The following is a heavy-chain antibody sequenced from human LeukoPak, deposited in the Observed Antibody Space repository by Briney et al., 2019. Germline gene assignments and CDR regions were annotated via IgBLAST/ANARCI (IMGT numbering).Heavy chain of an antibody. J-gene: IGHJ5*02. V-gene: IGHV3-23*01. CDR1: GFTFSSYW. CDR3: AKTSEYYYGSGSYHNWFDP. D-gene: IGHD3-10*01. CDR2: ISGSGGST. Sequence: PGGSLRLSCAASGFTFSSYWMSWVRQAPGKGLEWVSAISGSGGSTYYADSVKGRFTISRDNSKNTLYLQMNSLRAEDTAVYYCAKTSEYYYGSGSYHNWFDPWGQGTLVTVSS.